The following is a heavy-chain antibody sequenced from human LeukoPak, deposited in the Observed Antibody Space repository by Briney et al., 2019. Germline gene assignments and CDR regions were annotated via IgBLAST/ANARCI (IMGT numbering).Heavy chain of an antibody. CDR2: INHSGST. CDR1: GGSFSGYY. Sequence: SETLSLTCAVYGGSFSGYYWSWIRQPPGKGLEWIGEINHSGSTNYNPSLKSRVTISVDKSKNQFSLKLSSVTAADTAVYYCARVGYYYDSSGYYRRLGYFDYWGQGTLVTVSS. J-gene: IGHJ4*02. CDR3: ARVGYYYDSSGYYRRLGYFDY. V-gene: IGHV4-34*01. D-gene: IGHD3-22*01.